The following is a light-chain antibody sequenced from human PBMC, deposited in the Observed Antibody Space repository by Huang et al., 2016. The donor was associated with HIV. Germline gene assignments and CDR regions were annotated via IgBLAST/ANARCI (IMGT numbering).Light chain of an antibody. V-gene: IGKV4-1*01. Sequence: DIVMTQSPDSLSVSLGERATINCKSSQSLLSTSNEKNNLAWYQQKPGQPTKLLIYWASTRASGVPDRFSGSGSGPDFSLTISSLQAEDAAVYYCQQYFTTPRTFGPGTKVEIK. CDR3: QQYFTTPRT. J-gene: IGKJ3*01. CDR2: WAS. CDR1: QSLLSTSNEKNN.